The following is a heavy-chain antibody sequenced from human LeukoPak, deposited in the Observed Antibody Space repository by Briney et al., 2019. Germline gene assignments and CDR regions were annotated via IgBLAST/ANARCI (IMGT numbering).Heavy chain of an antibody. D-gene: IGHD6-13*01. V-gene: IGHV3-11*01. J-gene: IGHJ5*02. CDR3: ARGYSSSWYLGWFDP. CDR2: ISSSGSTI. CDR1: GFTFEEYV. Sequence: PGGSLRLSCEASGFTFEEYVVTWVRQAPGKGLEWVSYISSSGSTIYYADSVKGRFTISRDKAKNSLYLKMNSLRAEDTAVYYCARGYSSSWYLGWFDPWGQGTLVTVSS.